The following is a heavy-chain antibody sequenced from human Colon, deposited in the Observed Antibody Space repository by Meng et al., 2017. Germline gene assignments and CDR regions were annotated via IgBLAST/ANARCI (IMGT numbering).Heavy chain of an antibody. CDR1: GYSFTSYD. V-gene: IGHV1-18*01. D-gene: IGHD3-22*01. J-gene: IGHJ4*02. CDR3: ARNYYDSSGYYYGY. Sequence: QVQLVQSGGEVKKLGASVKVSCKTSGYSFTSYDITWVRQAPGQGLEWMGWISVYNGNTNYAQKFQGRVTMTTDTSTSTAYMELRSLRSDDTAVYYCARNYYDSSGYYYGYWGQGTLVTVSS. CDR2: ISVYNGNT.